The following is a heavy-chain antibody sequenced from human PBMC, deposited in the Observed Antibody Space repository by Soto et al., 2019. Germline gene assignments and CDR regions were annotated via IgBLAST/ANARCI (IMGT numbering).Heavy chain of an antibody. Sequence: GGSLRLSCAASGFTFSSYEMNWVRQAPGKGLEWVSYMSSSGSVIYYADSVKGRFTVSRDNAKNSLYLQMNGLRAEDTAVYYCATGLQYYKSFQYWGQGTLVTVSS. CDR3: ATGLQYYKSFQY. J-gene: IGHJ1*01. CDR1: GFTFSSYE. V-gene: IGHV3-48*03. D-gene: IGHD3-10*01. CDR2: MSSSGSVI.